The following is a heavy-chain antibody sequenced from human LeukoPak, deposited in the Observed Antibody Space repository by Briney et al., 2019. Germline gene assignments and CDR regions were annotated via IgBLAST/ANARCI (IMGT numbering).Heavy chain of an antibody. CDR3: AKVTSANVWGTYRFDY. D-gene: IGHD3-16*02. CDR1: GFTFSSYV. CDR2: ISSSGSST. V-gene: IGHV3-23*01. Sequence: GGSLRLSCAASGFTFSSYVMSWVRQAPGKGLEWVSGISSSGSSTYYADSVKGRFTISSDNAKNTLYLQMNSLRAEDTTVYYCAKVTSANVWGTYRFDYWGQGTLVTVSS. J-gene: IGHJ4*02.